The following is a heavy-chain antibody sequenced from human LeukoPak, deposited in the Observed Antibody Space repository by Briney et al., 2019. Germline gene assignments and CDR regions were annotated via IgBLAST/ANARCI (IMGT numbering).Heavy chain of an antibody. D-gene: IGHD1-26*01. CDR2: INHSGST. V-gene: IGHV4-39*01. CDR3: ARHGSGIDY. CDR1: GGSISSSSYY. Sequence: KPSETLSLTCTVSGGSISSSSYYWGWIRQPPGKGLEWIGEINHSGSTNYNPSLKSRVTISVDTSKNQLSLKLSSVTAADTAVYYCARHGSGIDYWGQGTLVTVSS. J-gene: IGHJ4*02.